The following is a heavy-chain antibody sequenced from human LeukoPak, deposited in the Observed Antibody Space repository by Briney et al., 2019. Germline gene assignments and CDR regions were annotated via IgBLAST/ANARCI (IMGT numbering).Heavy chain of an antibody. CDR2: ISYDGSNK. CDR1: GFTFSNYA. CDR3: AKDKIRPKYYFDY. J-gene: IGHJ4*02. Sequence: PGGSLRLSCAASGFTFSNYAMHWVRQAPGKGLEWVAVISYDGSNKYYADSVKGRFTISRDNSKNTLYLQMNSLRAEDTAVYYCAKDKIRPKYYFDYWGQGTLVTVSS. V-gene: IGHV3-30*04.